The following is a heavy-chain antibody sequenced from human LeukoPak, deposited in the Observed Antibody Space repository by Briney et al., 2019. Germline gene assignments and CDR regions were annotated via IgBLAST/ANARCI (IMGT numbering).Heavy chain of an antibody. Sequence: ASVKVSCKASGYTFTDYYMHWVRQAPGQGLEWMGWINPNSGGTNYAQKFQGRVTMTRDTSITTGYMELGRLRSDDTAVYYCARVRGGNNYHFDYWGQGTLVTVSP. V-gene: IGHV1-2*02. D-gene: IGHD1-26*01. CDR1: GYTFTDYY. CDR2: INPNSGGT. J-gene: IGHJ4*02. CDR3: ARVRGGNNYHFDY.